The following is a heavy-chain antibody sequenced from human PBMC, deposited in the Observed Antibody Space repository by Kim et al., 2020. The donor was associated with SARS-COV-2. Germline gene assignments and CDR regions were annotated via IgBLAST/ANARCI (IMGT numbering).Heavy chain of an antibody. CDR3: AKDYRPEQQLAPRYFDL. CDR2: ISGSGGST. CDR1: GFTFSSYA. D-gene: IGHD6-13*01. Sequence: GGSLRLSCAASGFTFSSYAMSWVRQAPGKGLEWVSAISGSGGSTYYADSVKGRFTISRDNSKNTLYLQMNSLRAEDTAVYYCAKDYRPEQQLAPRYFDLWGRGTLVTVSS. J-gene: IGHJ2*01. V-gene: IGHV3-23*01.